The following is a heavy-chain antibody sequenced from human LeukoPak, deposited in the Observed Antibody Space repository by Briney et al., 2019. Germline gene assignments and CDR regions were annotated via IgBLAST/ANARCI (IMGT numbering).Heavy chain of an antibody. J-gene: IGHJ3*02. CDR2: FIPIFGRA. CDR1: GGTFSSYS. D-gene: IGHD3-3*01. V-gene: IGHV1-69*05. Sequence: SVKVSCKASGGTFSSYSISWVRQAPGQGLEWMGGFIPIFGRANYAQKFQGRVTITTDESTTTAYMELNSLRSEDMAVYYCAREHQDYDFWRGSTGAFDIWGQGTMVTVSS. CDR3: AREHQDYDFWRGSTGAFDI.